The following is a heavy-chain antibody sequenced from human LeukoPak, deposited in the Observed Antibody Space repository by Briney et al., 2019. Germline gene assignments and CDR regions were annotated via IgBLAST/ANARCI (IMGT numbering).Heavy chain of an antibody. D-gene: IGHD6-19*01. J-gene: IGHJ4*02. CDR3: ATRDWYSSGWYWY. V-gene: IGHV4-34*01. CDR1: GGSFSGYY. CDR2: INHSGST. Sequence: SETLSLTCAVYGGSFSGYYWSWIRQPPGKGLEWIGEINHSGSTNYNPSLKSRVTISVDTSKNQFSLKLSSVTAADTAVYYCATRDWYSSGWYWYWGQGTLVTVSS.